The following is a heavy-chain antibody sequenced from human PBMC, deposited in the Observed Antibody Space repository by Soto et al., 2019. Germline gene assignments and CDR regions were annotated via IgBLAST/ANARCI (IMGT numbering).Heavy chain of an antibody. D-gene: IGHD3-3*01. CDR3: ARQKIESAIFGVVITHMDV. J-gene: IGHJ6*03. CDR2: ISSSSSVI. Sequence: GGSLRLSCATSGFILSDCAMNWVRQAPGKGLEWVSYISSSSSVIDYADSVKGRFTVSRDNARNSLYLQMNSLRAADTAVYYCARQKIESAIFGVVITHMDVWGKGTTVTVSS. CDR1: GFILSDCA. V-gene: IGHV3-48*01.